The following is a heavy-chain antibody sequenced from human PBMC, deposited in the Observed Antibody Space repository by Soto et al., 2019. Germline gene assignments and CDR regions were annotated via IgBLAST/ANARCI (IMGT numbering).Heavy chain of an antibody. D-gene: IGHD2-8*01. CDR1: GFTFSSYS. J-gene: IGHJ6*02. Sequence: ESGGGLVQPGGSLRLSCAASGFTFSSYSINWVRQAPGKGLEWFSYITSDSSTISYADSVKGRFIVSRDNAKNSLYLQMNSLRDEDTAVYYCARVGRGVYGMDVWGQGTSVTVSS. CDR3: ARVGRGVYGMDV. V-gene: IGHV3-48*02. CDR2: ITSDSSTI.